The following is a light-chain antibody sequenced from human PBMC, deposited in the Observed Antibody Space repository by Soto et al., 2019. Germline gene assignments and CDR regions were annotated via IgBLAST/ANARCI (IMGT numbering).Light chain of an antibody. CDR3: QQYNSYSVT. J-gene: IGKJ1*01. Sequence: AIQLTRSPSSLSASVGDRVTITCRASQGISSYLAWYQQKPGRAPKLLIYDASSLESGVPSRFSGSGSGTEFTLSISSLQPDVFATYYCQQYNSYSVTFGQGTKVDIK. V-gene: IGKV1-13*02. CDR1: QGISSY. CDR2: DAS.